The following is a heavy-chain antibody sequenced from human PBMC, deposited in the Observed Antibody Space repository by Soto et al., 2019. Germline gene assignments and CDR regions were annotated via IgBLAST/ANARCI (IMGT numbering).Heavy chain of an antibody. CDR1: GGSVSGGSYF. V-gene: IGHV4-61*01. Sequence: QVQLQESGPGLVRPSETLSLTCTVSGGSVSGGSYFWSWVRQPPGKGLEWIGYFYYSGSTKYNPSLKRRVTILEDTSKNQFSLKLNSVPAADTAVYYCAREGRMGTFDYWGQGALVTVSS. D-gene: IGHD1-1*01. CDR3: AREGRMGTFDY. J-gene: IGHJ4*02. CDR2: FYYSGST.